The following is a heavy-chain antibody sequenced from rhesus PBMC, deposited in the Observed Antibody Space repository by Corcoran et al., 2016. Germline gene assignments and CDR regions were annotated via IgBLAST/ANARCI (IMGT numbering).Heavy chain of an antibody. J-gene: IGHJ6*01. Sequence: QVQLQESGPGLVKPSETLSLTCAVSGASISSYWWGWIRQPPGKGLEWIGEINGNSVNTHYNPSLKRRAPISKAASKKQFSRKLSSVTAADTAVYYCARGNSGQDSWGQGVVVTVSS. CDR3: ARGNSGQDS. V-gene: IGHV4-80*01. CDR2: INGNSVNT. D-gene: IGHD6-25*01. CDR1: GASISSYW.